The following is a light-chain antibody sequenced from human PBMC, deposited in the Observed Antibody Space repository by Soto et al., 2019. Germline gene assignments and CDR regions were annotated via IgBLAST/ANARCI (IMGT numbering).Light chain of an antibody. V-gene: IGKV3D-15*01. CDR2: AAS. CDR1: ETVRSN. J-gene: IGKJ1*01. Sequence: RVMTQSPDTLSVSPGERATLSCRASETVRSNLAWYQQKPGQAPRLXIYAASTRETGIRARFIGNGSGTEFTLTISSLQPEDFASYYCLQDYGDSWTFGQGTKVDIK. CDR3: LQDYGDSWT.